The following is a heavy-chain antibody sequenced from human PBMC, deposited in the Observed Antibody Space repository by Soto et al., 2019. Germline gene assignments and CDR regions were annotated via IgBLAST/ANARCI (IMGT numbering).Heavy chain of an antibody. Sequence: NPSETLSLTCTVSGGSISSSSYYWGWIRQPPGKGLEWIGSIYYSGSTYYNPSLKSRVTISVDTSKNQFSLKLSSVTAADTAVYYCARSLRITMVRGVIPPISWFDPWGQGTLVTVSS. CDR3: ARSLRITMVRGVIPPISWFDP. V-gene: IGHV4-39*01. CDR2: IYYSGST. D-gene: IGHD3-10*01. CDR1: GGSISSSSYY. J-gene: IGHJ5*02.